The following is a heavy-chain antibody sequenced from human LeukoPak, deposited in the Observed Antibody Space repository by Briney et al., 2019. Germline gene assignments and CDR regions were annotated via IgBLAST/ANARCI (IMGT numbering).Heavy chain of an antibody. CDR3: ARHDCGGGGCYGWFDP. J-gene: IGHJ5*02. Sequence: LGESLKISCKGSGYSFTSYWIGWVRQMPGKGLEWMGIIYPGDSATRYNPSFQGQVTISADKSISTAYLQWSSLKASDTAMYYCARHDCGGGGCYGWFDPWGQGTLVTVSS. D-gene: IGHD2-15*01. V-gene: IGHV5-51*01. CDR1: GYSFTSYW. CDR2: IYPGDSAT.